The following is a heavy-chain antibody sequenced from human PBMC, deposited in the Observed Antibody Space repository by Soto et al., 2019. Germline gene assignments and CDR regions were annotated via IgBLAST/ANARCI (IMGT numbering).Heavy chain of an antibody. V-gene: IGHV3-30*18. D-gene: IGHD3-10*01. Sequence: GGSLRLSCAASKFTFRSYGMHGVRQAPGKGLEWLAVISYDGGGKYYADSVKGRFTISRDNSNNTLYLQMNSLRAEDTAVYYCANDKESSGGSSDDSGLGGMDVWGQGTTVTVSS. CDR3: ANDKESSGGSSDDSGLGGMDV. CDR1: KFTFRSYG. J-gene: IGHJ6*02. CDR2: ISYDGGGK.